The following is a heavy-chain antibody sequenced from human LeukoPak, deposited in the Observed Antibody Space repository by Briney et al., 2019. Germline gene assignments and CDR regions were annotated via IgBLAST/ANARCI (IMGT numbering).Heavy chain of an antibody. D-gene: IGHD3-10*01. CDR3: ARKITIKYYFDY. J-gene: IGHJ4*02. V-gene: IGHV3-21*01. CDR2: ISSSSSYI. Sequence: PGGSLRLSCAASGFTFSSYSMNWVRQAPGKGLEWVSSISSSSSYIYYADSVKGRFTIPRDNAKNSLYLQMNSLRAEDTAVYYCARKITIKYYFDYWGQGTLVTVSS. CDR1: GFTFSSYS.